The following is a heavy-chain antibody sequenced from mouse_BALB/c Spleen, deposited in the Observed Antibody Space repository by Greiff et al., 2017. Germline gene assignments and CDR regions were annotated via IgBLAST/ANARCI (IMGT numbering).Heavy chain of an antibody. CDR3: AINSLLRLRAMDY. CDR1: GFSLTSYG. CDR2: IWRGGST. D-gene: IGHD1-2*01. V-gene: IGHV2-5-1*01. J-gene: IGHJ4*01. Sequence: QVQLKESGPSLVQPSQSLSITCTVSGFSLTSYGVHWVRQSPGKGLEWLGVIWRGGSTDYNAAFMSRLSITKDNSKSQVFFKMNSLQADDTAIYYCAINSLLRLRAMDYWGQGTSVTVSS.